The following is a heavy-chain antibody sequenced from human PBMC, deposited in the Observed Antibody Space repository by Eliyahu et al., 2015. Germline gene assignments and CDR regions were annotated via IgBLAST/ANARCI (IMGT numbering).Heavy chain of an antibody. CDR2: INHSGST. Sequence: QVQLQQWGAGLLKPSETLSLTCAVYGGSFSGYYWSWIRQPPGKXLEWIGEINHSGSTNYNPSLKSRVTISVDTSKNQFSLKLSSVTAADTAVYYCARGYSYGYDYWGQGTLVTVSS. V-gene: IGHV4-34*01. D-gene: IGHD5-18*01. CDR1: GGSFSGYY. J-gene: IGHJ4*02. CDR3: ARGYSYGYDY.